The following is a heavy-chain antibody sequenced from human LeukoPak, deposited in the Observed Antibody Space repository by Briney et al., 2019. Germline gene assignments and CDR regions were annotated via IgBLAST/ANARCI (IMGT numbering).Heavy chain of an antibody. CDR1: GYPFTGYY. D-gene: IGHD2-2*01. CDR3: ARGVGYCSNTNGPSYLDY. J-gene: IGHJ4*02. CDR2: INSNSGGT. Sequence: ASVKVSCKASGYPFTGYYMHWVRQAPGQGLESMGWINSNSGGTNYAKKFQGRVTMTRDTSISTAYMEVGRLRSDVTAVYCCARGVGYCSNTNGPSYLDYWGQGTLVTVSS. V-gene: IGHV1-2*02.